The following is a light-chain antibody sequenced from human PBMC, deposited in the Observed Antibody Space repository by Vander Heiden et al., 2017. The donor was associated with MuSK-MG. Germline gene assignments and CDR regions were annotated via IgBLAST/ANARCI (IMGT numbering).Light chain of an antibody. CDR2: DAS. CDR1: QDISNY. J-gene: IGKJ4*01. V-gene: IGKV1-33*01. CDR3: QQYDNLPLT. Sequence: DIQMTQSPSSLSASVGDRVTITCQASQDISNYLNWYQQKPVKAPKLLIYDASNLETAVPSRLSRSPSGTDFTFTISSLQPEDITTYYCQQYDNLPLTFGGWTKVELK.